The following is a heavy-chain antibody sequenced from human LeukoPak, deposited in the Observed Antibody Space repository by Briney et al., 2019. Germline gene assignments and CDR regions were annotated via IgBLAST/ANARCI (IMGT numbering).Heavy chain of an antibody. D-gene: IGHD6-19*01. J-gene: IGHJ4*01. CDR3: ATGGYSAWCDY. CDR1: DGSINTYF. Sequence: SETLSLTCSVSDGSINTYFSSWIRQPAGNGLEWIGRIDSSGTTSLNPSLKSRVTISQDKSKKQFSLKLSSVTAADTAVYYCATGGYSAWCDYWGHGTQVIVSS. V-gene: IGHV4-4*07. CDR2: IDSSGTT.